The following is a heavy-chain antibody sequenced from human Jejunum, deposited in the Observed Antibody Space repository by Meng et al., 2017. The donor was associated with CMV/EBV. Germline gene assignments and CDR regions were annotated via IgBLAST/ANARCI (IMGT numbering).Heavy chain of an antibody. D-gene: IGHD1-1*01. J-gene: IGHJ5*02. CDR1: SVTTKQVG. Sequence: SVTTKQVGVGWRRQPTGKALECHALIYWDDDKRYNPSLRNRLTITKDTSNNLVVLTMTNMDPVDTGTYYCAYRQWFSNNWNVGWLDPWGQGTLVTVSS. CDR2: IYWDDDK. CDR3: AYRQWFSNNWNVGWLDP. V-gene: IGHV2-5*02.